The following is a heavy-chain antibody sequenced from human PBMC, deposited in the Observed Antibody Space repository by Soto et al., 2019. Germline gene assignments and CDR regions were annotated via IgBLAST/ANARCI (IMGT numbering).Heavy chain of an antibody. CDR1: GGSISNSSYY. V-gene: IGHV4-39*01. Sequence: SETLSLTCTVSGGSISNSSYYWGWIRQPPGKGLEWIGSMYSIGSTYYNPSLKSRVTISVDTSKNQFSLKLSSVTAADTAVYYCAALMGSSGFVDYWGQGTLVTVSS. CDR3: AALMGSSGFVDY. J-gene: IGHJ4*02. CDR2: MYSIGST. D-gene: IGHD3-22*01.